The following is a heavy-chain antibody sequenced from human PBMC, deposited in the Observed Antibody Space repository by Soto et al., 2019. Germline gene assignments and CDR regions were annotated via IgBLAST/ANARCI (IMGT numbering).Heavy chain of an antibody. J-gene: IGHJ3*01. D-gene: IGHD3-22*01. CDR1: GASINATNW. Sequence: QVQLQESGPELVKPSGTLSLSCAVSGASINATNWWSWVHQSPGKGLEWIGEIYHTGSANYSPSLKSRVTISFDTPKNQLSLNLNSVTAADTAVYYCASRRANFDRSGYGAFDVWGQGTMVTVSS. CDR3: ASRRANFDRSGYGAFDV. CDR2: IYHTGSA. V-gene: IGHV4-4*02.